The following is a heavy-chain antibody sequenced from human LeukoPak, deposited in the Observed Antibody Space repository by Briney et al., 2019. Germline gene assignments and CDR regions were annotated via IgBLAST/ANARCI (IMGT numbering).Heavy chain of an antibody. CDR2: IRQDGSEK. V-gene: IGHV3-7*01. D-gene: IGHD3-22*01. Sequence: GGSLRLSCAASGFTFSSYWMSWVRQAPGKGLEWVANIRQDGSEKYYVDSVKGRFTISRDNAKNSLYLQMNSLRAEDTAVYYCARATTGYYYDNSGYYYFDYWGQGTLVTVSS. J-gene: IGHJ4*02. CDR3: ARATTGYYYDNSGYYYFDY. CDR1: GFTFSSYW.